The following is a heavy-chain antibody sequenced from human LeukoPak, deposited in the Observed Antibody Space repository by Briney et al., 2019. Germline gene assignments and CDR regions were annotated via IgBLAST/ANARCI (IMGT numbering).Heavy chain of an antibody. Sequence: GGSLRLSCAASGFTFSSYGMHRVRQAPGKGLEWVAFIRYDGSNKYYVGSVKGRFTISRDNSKNTLYLQMNSLRAEDTAVYYCAKGSGWEVSYYYYYMDVWGKGTTVTISS. J-gene: IGHJ6*03. CDR2: IRYDGSNK. D-gene: IGHD1-26*01. CDR3: AKGSGWEVSYYYYYMDV. CDR1: GFTFSSYG. V-gene: IGHV3-30*02.